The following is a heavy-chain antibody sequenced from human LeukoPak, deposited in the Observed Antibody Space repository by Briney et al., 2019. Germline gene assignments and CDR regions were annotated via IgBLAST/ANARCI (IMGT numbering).Heavy chain of an antibody. CDR3: ARLPTVTFFDY. V-gene: IGHV4-59*08. CDR1: GGSISSYY. D-gene: IGHD4-17*01. CDR2: IYYSGST. J-gene: IGHJ4*02. Sequence: SETLSLTCTVSGGSISSYYWSWIRQPPGKGLEWIGYIYYSGSTNYNPSLKSRVTISVDTSKNQFSLKLSSVTAADTAVYYCARLPTVTFFDYWGQGTLVTVSS.